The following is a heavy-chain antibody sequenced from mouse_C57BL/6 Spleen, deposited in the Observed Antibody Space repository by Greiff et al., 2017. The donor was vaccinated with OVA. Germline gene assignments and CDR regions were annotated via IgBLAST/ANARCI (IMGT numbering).Heavy chain of an antibody. V-gene: IGHV1-15*01. J-gene: IGHJ3*01. CDR1: GYTFTDYE. D-gene: IGHD2-4*01. CDR2: IDPETGGT. CDR3: TRGPYYDYDRVAY. Sequence: VQLKESGAELVRPGASVTLSCKASGYTFTDYEMHWVKQTPVHGLEWIGAIDPETGGTAYNQKFKGKAILTADKSSSTAYMELRSLTSEDSAVYYCTRGPYYDYDRVAYWGQGTLVTVSA.